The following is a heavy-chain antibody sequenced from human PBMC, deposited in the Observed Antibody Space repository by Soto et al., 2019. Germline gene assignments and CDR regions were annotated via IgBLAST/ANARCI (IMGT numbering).Heavy chain of an antibody. V-gene: IGHV3-21*01. Sequence: EVQLVESGGGLVKPGGSLRLSCAASRFTFNTYTMDWVRRSPGKGLEWVSSISGSGNYIYHADSVKGRFSISRDNAKNSLFLQMNSLRAEDTAVYSCVRNKGGCSSTSCHSYGMDVWGQGTTVTVSS. J-gene: IGHJ6*02. D-gene: IGHD2-2*01. CDR1: RFTFNTYT. CDR2: ISGSGNYI. CDR3: VRNKGGCSSTSCHSYGMDV.